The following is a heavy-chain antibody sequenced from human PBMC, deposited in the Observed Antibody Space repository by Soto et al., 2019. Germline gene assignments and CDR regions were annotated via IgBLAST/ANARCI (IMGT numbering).Heavy chain of an antibody. CDR1: GFTFSSYA. D-gene: IGHD3-10*01. J-gene: IGHJ6*02. CDR2: ISYDGSNK. V-gene: IGHV3-30-3*01. Sequence: GGSLRLSCAASGFTFSSYAMHWVRQAPGKGLEWVAVISYDGSNKYYADSVKGRFTISRDNSKNTLYLQMNSLRAEDTAVYYCARDPGLLWFGENYYYGMDVWGQGTTVTISS. CDR3: ARDPGLLWFGENYYYGMDV.